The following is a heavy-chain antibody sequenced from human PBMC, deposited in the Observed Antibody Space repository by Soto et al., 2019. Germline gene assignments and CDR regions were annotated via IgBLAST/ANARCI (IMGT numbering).Heavy chain of an antibody. J-gene: IGHJ4*02. CDR2: IIPVFDTT. Sequence: QVQLVQSGAEVKKPGSSVKVSCKASGDTFRSHRFSWVRQAPGQGLEWMGWIIPVFDTTNLAQRFQDRVSMSADESTRTVYMDLHGLTSADTAIYYCARGTGSGSYLDHWGQGTLVSVSS. CDR1: GDTFRSHR. V-gene: IGHV1-69*12. CDR3: ARGTGSGSYLDH.